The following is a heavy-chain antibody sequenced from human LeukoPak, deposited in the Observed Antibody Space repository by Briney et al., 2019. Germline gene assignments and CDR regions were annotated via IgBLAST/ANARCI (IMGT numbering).Heavy chain of an antibody. CDR2: ITHSGST. CDR1: GGSFSGYC. Sequence: SETLSLTCTVYGGSFSGYCWSWIRQPPGKRLEWIGEITHSGSTNYNPSLKSRVIISADTSKNEFSLKLNSMTAADTAVYYCAAGSSTLYGNRHYEYWGQGALVTVSS. CDR3: AAGSSTLYGNRHYEY. D-gene: IGHD6-13*01. J-gene: IGHJ4*02. V-gene: IGHV4-34*01.